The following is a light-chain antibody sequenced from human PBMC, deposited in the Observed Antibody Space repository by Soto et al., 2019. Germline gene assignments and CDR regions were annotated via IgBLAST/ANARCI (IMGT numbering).Light chain of an antibody. CDR1: SSDVGSYHR. Sequence: QSALTQPASVSVSPGQSIAISCTATSSDVGSYHRVSWYQQHPGKAPTLMIYEVNKRPSGVSDRCSGSKSGNTASLTISGLQAEDEADYYCCSSVGSATWVFGGGTKVTVL. CDR2: EVN. J-gene: IGLJ3*02. CDR3: CSSVGSATWV. V-gene: IGLV2-23*02.